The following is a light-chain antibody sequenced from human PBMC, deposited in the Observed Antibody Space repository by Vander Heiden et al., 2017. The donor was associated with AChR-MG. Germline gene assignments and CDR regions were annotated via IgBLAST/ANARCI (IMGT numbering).Light chain of an antibody. CDR2: AKD. V-gene: IGLV3-19*01. Sequence: SELTQDSAVSVALRQTVRLTCQGDSLGKFYASWYQQKPGQAPVLVMYAKDNRPSGIPDRFSGSSSGNTASLTSTGAQAEDEADYYCASRDSRSSHVVFGGGTKLTVL. CDR3: ASRDSRSSHVV. J-gene: IGLJ3*02. CDR1: SLGKFY.